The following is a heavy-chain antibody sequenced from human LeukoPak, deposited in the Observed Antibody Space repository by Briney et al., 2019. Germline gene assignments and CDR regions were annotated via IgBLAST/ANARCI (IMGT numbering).Heavy chain of an antibody. V-gene: IGHV3-73*01. D-gene: IGHD3-10*01. CDR3: TRGTVYYMDV. Sequence: GGSLRLSCAASGFTFSDSALHWVRQASGKGLEWVGRIRSKANNDATVYAASVKGRFSISRDDSQNTAYLQMNSLENEDTAVYYCTRGTVYYMDVWGKGTTVTISS. CDR2: IRSKANNDAT. CDR1: GFTFSDSA. J-gene: IGHJ6*03.